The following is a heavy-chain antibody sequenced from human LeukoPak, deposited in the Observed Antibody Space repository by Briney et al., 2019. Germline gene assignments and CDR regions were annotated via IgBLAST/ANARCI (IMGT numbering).Heavy chain of an antibody. D-gene: IGHD2-2*01. CDR1: GFTFSSYG. Sequence: PGGSLRLSCAASGFTFSSYGMHWVRQAPGKGLEWVAVISYDGSNKYYADSVKGRFTISRDNSKNTLYLQMNSLRAEDTAVYYCAKDLRSVEVPAAREPHPKHYYYYYGMGVWGQGTTVTVSS. CDR3: AKDLRSVEVPAAREPHPKHYYYYYGMGV. CDR2: ISYDGSNK. V-gene: IGHV3-30*18. J-gene: IGHJ6*02.